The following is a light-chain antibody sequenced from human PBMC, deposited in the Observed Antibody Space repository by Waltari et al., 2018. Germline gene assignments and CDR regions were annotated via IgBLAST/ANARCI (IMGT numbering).Light chain of an antibody. Sequence: QSVLTQPPSASGTPGPRVTLSCSGSSSHLGNNALHWYQFLPGTAPKLLIYRSGQRPSGIPDRFSGSRSGTSASLAISGLQSEDEADYYCAAWDDSLNGRVFGGGTKLTVL. V-gene: IGLV1-44*01. CDR3: AAWDDSLNGRV. J-gene: IGLJ2*01. CDR1: SSHLGNNA. CDR2: RSG.